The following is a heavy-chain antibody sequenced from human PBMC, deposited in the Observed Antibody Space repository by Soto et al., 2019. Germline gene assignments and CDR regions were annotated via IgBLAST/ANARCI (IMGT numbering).Heavy chain of an antibody. V-gene: IGHV4-30-4*01. Sequence: SETLSLTCTFSGCSISSGDYCWSWIRQPPGKGLEWIGYIYYSGSTYYNPSLKSRVTISVDTSKNQFSLKLSSVTAADTAVYYCARVGAWFDPWGQGTLVTVSS. CDR3: ARVGAWFDP. CDR2: IYYSGST. CDR1: GCSISSGDYC. J-gene: IGHJ5*02.